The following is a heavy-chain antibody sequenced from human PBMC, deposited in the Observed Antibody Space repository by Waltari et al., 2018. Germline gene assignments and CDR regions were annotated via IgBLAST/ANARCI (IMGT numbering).Heavy chain of an antibody. CDR2: ISHTGGTT. D-gene: IGHD1-26*01. CDR1: GLTFRAYA. V-gene: IGHV3-23*01. CDR3: AKDHYTGSYGVFDV. Sequence: EVQLLESGGGLVQPGESLRLSCAASGLTFRAYAMSWVRQAPGKGLGWVSSISHTGGTTYFANSVKGRFTISRDKSKNTVSLQMDSLRVEDTAVYYCAKDHYTGSYGVFDVWGRGTVVTISS. J-gene: IGHJ3*01.